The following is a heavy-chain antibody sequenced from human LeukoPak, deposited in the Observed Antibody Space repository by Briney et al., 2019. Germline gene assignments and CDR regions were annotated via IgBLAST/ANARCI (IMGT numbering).Heavy chain of an antibody. Sequence: GGSLRLSCAASGFTFSSYAMSWVRQAPGKGLEWVSGINWNGGSTGYADSVKGRFTISRGNAKNSLYLQMNSLRAEDTALYYCASHYTYGGNSASIYWGQGTLVTVSS. J-gene: IGHJ4*02. CDR1: GFTFSSYA. V-gene: IGHV3-20*04. CDR2: INWNGGST. D-gene: IGHD4-23*01. CDR3: ASHYTYGGNSASIY.